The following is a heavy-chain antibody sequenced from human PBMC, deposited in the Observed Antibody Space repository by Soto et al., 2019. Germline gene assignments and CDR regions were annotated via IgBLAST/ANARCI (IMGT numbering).Heavy chain of an antibody. CDR2: IYSGGST. J-gene: IGHJ4*02. Sequence: GGSLRLSCAASGFTVSSNYMSWVRQAPGKGLEWVSVIYSGGSTYYADSLKGRFTISRDNSKNTLYLQMNSLRAEDTAVYYCAREISVRPYFDYSGQGTLVTVSS. V-gene: IGHV3-53*01. CDR3: AREISVRPYFDY. CDR1: GFTVSSNY. D-gene: IGHD6-6*01.